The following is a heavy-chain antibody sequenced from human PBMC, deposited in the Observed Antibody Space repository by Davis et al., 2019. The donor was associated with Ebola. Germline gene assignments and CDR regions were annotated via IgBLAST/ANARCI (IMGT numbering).Heavy chain of an antibody. CDR1: GFTFDDYA. CDR2: ISWNSGSI. V-gene: IGHV3-9*01. CDR3: AKDRPPSIAAGPGYYYYGMDV. D-gene: IGHD6-25*01. J-gene: IGHJ6*04. Sequence: SLKISCAASGFTFDDYAMHWVRQAPGKGLEWVSGISWNSGSIGYADSVKGRFTISRDNAKNSLYLQMNSLRAEDTALYYCAKDRPPSIAAGPGYYYYGMDVWGKGTTVTVSS.